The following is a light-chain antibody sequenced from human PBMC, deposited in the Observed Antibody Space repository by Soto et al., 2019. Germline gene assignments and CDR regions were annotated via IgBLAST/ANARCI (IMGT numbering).Light chain of an antibody. V-gene: IGKV1-8*01. CDR2: AAS. CDR1: QGISSY. CDR3: QQYGSSLPIIT. Sequence: IQMTQSPSSLAASTGDRSTITCRASQGISSYLAWYQQKPGKDPXXLXXAASTLQSGVPSRFSGSGSGTDFTLTISRLEPEDFAVYYCQQYGSSLPIITFGQGTRLEIK. J-gene: IGKJ5*01.